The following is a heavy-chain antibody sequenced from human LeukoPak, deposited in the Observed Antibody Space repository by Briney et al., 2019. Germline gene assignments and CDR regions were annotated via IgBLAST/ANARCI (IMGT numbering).Heavy chain of an antibody. J-gene: IGHJ4*02. Sequence: GGSLRLSCAASGFTFSSYSMNWVRQAPGKGLEWVSYISSSSSTIYYADSVKGRFTISRDNAKNSLYLQMNSLRAEDTAVYYCARDSVDTAMVRDYWGQGTLVTVSS. CDR3: ARDSVDTAMVRDY. D-gene: IGHD5-18*01. CDR1: GFTFSSYS. CDR2: ISSSSSTI. V-gene: IGHV3-48*01.